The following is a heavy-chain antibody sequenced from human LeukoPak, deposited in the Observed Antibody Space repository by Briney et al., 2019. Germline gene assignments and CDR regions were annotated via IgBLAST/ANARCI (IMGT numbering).Heavy chain of an antibody. V-gene: IGHV4-39*01. D-gene: IGHD2/OR15-2a*01. Sequence: PSETLSLTCTVSGDSIRNTNYHWGWIRQPPGKALEWIASISSSGTTFYWDSPSLKSGVTISVDTSNNWVSLNLASVTAADTAVYYCYSTGFYVAGLDAFQTWGQGTMVTVSS. CDR2: ISSSGTT. J-gene: IGHJ3*02. CDR3: YSTGFYVAGLDAFQT. CDR1: GDSIRNTNYH.